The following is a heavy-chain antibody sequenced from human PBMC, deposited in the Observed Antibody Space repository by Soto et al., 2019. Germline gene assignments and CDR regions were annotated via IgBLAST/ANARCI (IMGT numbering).Heavy chain of an antibody. Sequence: GGSLRLSCSASGFTFSSYAMHWVRQAPGKGLEYVSAISSNGGSTYYADSEKGRFTISRDNSKNTLYLQMSSLRAEDTAVYYCVKDRLGFRSYQDGFYYYYGMDVWGQGTTVTVSS. V-gene: IGHV3-64D*08. CDR2: ISSNGGST. CDR1: GFTFSSYA. CDR3: VKDRLGFRSYQDGFYYYYGMDV. D-gene: IGHD1-26*01. J-gene: IGHJ6*02.